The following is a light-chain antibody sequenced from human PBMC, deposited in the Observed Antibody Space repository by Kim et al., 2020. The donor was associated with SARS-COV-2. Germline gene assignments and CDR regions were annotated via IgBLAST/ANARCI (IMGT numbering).Light chain of an antibody. J-gene: IGLJ2*01. CDR2: EDK. V-gene: IGLV6-57*03. CDR1: RGGVASSY. CDR3: QSSDSSNLHVV. Sequence: VTISCTRSRGGVASSYVQWYQQRPGSAPPPLIYEDKPRPSGVPARFSGSIDSSPNSASLPISGLKTEDEADYYCQSSDSSNLHVVFGGGTQLTVL.